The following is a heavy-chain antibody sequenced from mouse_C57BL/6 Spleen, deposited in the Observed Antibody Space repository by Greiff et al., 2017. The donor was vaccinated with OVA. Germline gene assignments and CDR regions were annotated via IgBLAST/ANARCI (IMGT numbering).Heavy chain of an antibody. J-gene: IGHJ1*03. CDR1: GYTFTSYW. Sequence: VQLQQPGAELVKPGASVKLSCKASGYTFTSYWMHWVKQRPGQGLEWIGMIHPNSGSTNYNEKFKSKATLTVDKSSSTAYMQLSSLTSEDSAVYYGARAITTVEVDWYFDVWGTGTTVTVSS. CDR3: ARAITTVEVDWYFDV. D-gene: IGHD1-1*01. V-gene: IGHV1-64*01. CDR2: IHPNSGST.